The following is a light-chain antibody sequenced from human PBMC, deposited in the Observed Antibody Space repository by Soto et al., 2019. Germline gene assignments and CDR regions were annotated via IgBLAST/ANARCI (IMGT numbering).Light chain of an antibody. V-gene: IGKV3-15*01. CDR3: PHYNNWPFT. CDR2: GAS. J-gene: IGKJ2*01. Sequence: EIVMTQSPATLSVSPGERATLSCRASQSVSSNLAWYQQKPGQPPSLLIYGASARATGIPARFSGSGSGTEFTLTISNLQSEDFPVYYCPHYNNWPFTFGQGT. CDR1: QSVSSN.